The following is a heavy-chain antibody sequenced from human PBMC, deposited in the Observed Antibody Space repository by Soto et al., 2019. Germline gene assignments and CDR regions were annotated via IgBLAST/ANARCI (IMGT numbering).Heavy chain of an antibody. V-gene: IGHV3-9*01. J-gene: IGHJ4*02. D-gene: IGHD4-17*01. CDR2: ISWNSGSI. CDR3: AKDIGYGDYRAVY. CDR1: GFTFDDYA. Sequence: EVQLVESGGGLVQPGGSLRLSCAASGFTFDDYAMHWVRQAPGKGLEWVSGISWNSGSIGYADSVKGRFTISRDNAKNSLYLQMNSLRAEDTALYYCAKDIGYGDYRAVYWGQGTLVTVSS.